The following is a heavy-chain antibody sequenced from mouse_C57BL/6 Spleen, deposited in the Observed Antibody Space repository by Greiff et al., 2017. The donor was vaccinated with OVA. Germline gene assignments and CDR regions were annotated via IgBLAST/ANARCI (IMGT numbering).Heavy chain of an antibody. Sequence: VKLVESGAELVRPGASVTLSCKASGYTFTDYEMHWVKQTPVHGLEWIGAIDPETGGTAYNQKFKGKAILTADKSSSTAYMELRSLTSEDSAVYYCTRWSLYSNYVGFAYWGQGTLVTVSA. J-gene: IGHJ3*01. CDR3: TRWSLYSNYVGFAY. CDR1: GYTFTDYE. CDR2: IDPETGGT. D-gene: IGHD2-5*01. V-gene: IGHV1-15*01.